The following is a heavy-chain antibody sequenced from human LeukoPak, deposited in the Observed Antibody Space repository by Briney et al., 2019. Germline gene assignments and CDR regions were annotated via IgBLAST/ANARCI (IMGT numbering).Heavy chain of an antibody. CDR1: GGSISSGDYF. D-gene: IGHD4-17*01. V-gene: IGHV4-30-4*01. CDR3: ARAVGYGDSNFDY. J-gene: IGHJ4*02. CDR2: IYYSGRT. Sequence: SQTLSLTCTVSGGSISSGDYFWSWLRQSPGEGLEWIGYIYYSGRTYCSPSLESRVTTSLDTSKNQFSLKVNTVTAADTAVYYCARAVGYGDSNFDYWGQGTLVTVSS.